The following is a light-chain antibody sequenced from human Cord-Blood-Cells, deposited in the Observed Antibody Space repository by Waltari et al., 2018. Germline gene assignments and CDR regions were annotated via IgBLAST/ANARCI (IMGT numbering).Light chain of an antibody. CDR1: SSDVGGSNY. CDR2: DVS. V-gene: IGLV2-14*03. J-gene: IGLJ1*01. Sequence: QSALTHPASVSGSPGQPLTLSCTGTSSDVGGSNYVSCYQQHPGKAPKLMIYDVSNRPSGVSNRFSGSKSGNTASLTISGLQAEDEADYYCSSYTSSSTLYVFGTGTKVTVL. CDR3: SSYTSSSTLYV.